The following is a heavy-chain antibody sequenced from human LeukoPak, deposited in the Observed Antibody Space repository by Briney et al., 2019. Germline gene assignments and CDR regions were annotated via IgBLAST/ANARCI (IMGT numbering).Heavy chain of an antibody. D-gene: IGHD3-22*01. Sequence: ASVKVSCKASGYIFTNYGIIWVRQAAGQGLEWMGWINTYNGKTNYAQKVQGRVTMATDTSTSTAYMELRSLRSDDTAVYYCAKSHSGSLRAPFDNWGQGTLVTVSS. J-gene: IGHJ4*02. CDR1: GYIFTNYG. CDR3: AKSHSGSLRAPFDN. CDR2: INTYNGKT. V-gene: IGHV1-18*01.